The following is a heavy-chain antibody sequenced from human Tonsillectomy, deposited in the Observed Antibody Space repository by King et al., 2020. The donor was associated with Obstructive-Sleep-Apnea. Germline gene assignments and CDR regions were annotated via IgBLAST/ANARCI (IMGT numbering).Heavy chain of an antibody. V-gene: IGHV4-30-4*01. J-gene: IGHJ4*02. CDR3: ARSPKLIWFGELSTFDY. D-gene: IGHD3-10*01. CDR2: INYSGST. Sequence: QLQESGPGLVKPSQTLSLTCTVSGGSISSGDYNWNWIRQPPGKGLGWIGYINYSGSTHYNPSLKSRLIISVDTSTNQFSLKLSSVTAADTAVYYCARSPKLIWFGELSTFDYWGQGTLVTVSS. CDR1: GGSISSGDYN.